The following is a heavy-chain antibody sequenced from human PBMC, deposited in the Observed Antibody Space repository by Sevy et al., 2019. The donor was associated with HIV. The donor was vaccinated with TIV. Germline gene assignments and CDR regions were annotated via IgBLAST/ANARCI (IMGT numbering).Heavy chain of an antibody. V-gene: IGHV3-23*01. CDR2: ISGSGGST. CDR3: AKAKTVAAGFDY. Sequence: GGSLRLSCAASGFTFRSYVMSWVRQAPGKGLEWVSGISGSGGSTYYADSVKGRFIISRDNSKNTLYLQMNSLRAEDTAVYYCAKAKTVAAGFDYWGQGTLVTVSS. J-gene: IGHJ4*02. CDR1: GFTFRSYV. D-gene: IGHD2-15*01.